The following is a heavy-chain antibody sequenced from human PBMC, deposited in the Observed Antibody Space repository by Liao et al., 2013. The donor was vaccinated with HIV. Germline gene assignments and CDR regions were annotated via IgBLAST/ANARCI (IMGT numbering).Heavy chain of an antibody. CDR2: IYTSGST. Sequence: QVQLQESGPGLVKPSETLSLTCTVSGGSISSYYWSWIRQPPGKGLEWIGYIYTSGSTNYNPSLKSRVTISVDTSKNQFSLKLSSVTAADTAVYYCARESPIYCTSTSCYTIPFDYWAREPWSPSPQ. J-gene: IGHJ4*02. V-gene: IGHV4-4*08. CDR3: ARESPIYCTSTSCYTIPFDY. CDR1: GGSISSYY. D-gene: IGHD2-2*02.